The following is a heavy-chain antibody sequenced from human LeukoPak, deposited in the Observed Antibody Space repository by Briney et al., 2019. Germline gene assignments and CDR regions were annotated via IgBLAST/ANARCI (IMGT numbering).Heavy chain of an antibody. CDR1: GGSISSSNYY. Sequence: SETLSLTCTVSGGSISSSNYYWGWIRQPPGKGLEWIGYIYYSGSTNYNPSLKSRVTVSVDTSKSQFSLRLTSVTAADTAVYYCARHADYGGYLDYWGQGTLVTVPS. CDR3: ARHADYGGYLDY. CDR2: IYYSGST. J-gene: IGHJ4*02. D-gene: IGHD4-23*01. V-gene: IGHV4-61*05.